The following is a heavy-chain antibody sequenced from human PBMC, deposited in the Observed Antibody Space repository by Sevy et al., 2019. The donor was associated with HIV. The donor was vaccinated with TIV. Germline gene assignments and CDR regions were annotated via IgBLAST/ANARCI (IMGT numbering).Heavy chain of an antibody. J-gene: IGHJ4*02. CDR2: MNPNSGNT. V-gene: IGHV1-8*03. CDR3: ARRLDLWIQLWSGFDY. D-gene: IGHD5-18*01. Sequence: ASVKVSCKASGYTFTSYDINWVRQATGQGLEWMGWMNPNSGNTGYAQKFQGRVTITRNTSIRTAYMVRSSLRSEDTAVYYCARRLDLWIQLWSGFDYWGQGTLVTVSS. CDR1: GYTFTSYD.